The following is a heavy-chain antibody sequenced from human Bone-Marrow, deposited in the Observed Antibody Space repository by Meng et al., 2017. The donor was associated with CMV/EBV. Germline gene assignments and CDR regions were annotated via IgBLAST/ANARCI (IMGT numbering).Heavy chain of an antibody. CDR3: ARDLRDIVVVPAAMAYYYYGMDV. CDR1: GFTFSSYA. V-gene: IGHV3-30*04. CDR2: ISYDGSNK. D-gene: IGHD2-2*01. J-gene: IGHJ6*02. Sequence: GESLKISCAASGFTFSSYAMHWGRQAPGKGLEGVAVISYDGSNKYYADSVKGRFTISRDNSKNTLYLQMNSLRAEDTAVYYCARDLRDIVVVPAAMAYYYYGMDVWGQGTTVTVSS.